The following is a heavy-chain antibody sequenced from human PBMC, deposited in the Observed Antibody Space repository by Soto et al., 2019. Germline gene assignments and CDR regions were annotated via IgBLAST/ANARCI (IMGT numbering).Heavy chain of an antibody. V-gene: IGHV3-15*07. CDR1: GLTFSNSW. J-gene: IGHJ3*02. CDR2: IKSRPDGGAT. CDR3: ATARAFDI. Sequence: WGFLRLSCVGSGLTFSNSWMNWVRQSPGKGLAWVGRIKSRPDGGATDYAGPMDGRFIISRDDSKNTVFLQMDSLKTEDTAVYYCATARAFDIWGQGTVVTVS.